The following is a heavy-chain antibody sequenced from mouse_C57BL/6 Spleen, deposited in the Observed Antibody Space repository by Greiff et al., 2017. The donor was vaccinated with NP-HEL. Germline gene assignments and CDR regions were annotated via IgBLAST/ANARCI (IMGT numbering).Heavy chain of an antibody. V-gene: IGHV5-17*01. CDR1: GFTFSDYG. J-gene: IGHJ4*01. Sequence: EVKLVESGGGLVKPGGSLKLSCAASGFTFSDYGMHWVRQAPEKGLEWVAYISSGSSTIYYVDTVKGRFTISRDNAKNTLFLQMTSLRSEDKAMYYCAKSTMVTTYAMDDWGQGTSVTVSS. CDR3: AKSTMVTTYAMDD. D-gene: IGHD2-2*01. CDR2: ISSGSSTI.